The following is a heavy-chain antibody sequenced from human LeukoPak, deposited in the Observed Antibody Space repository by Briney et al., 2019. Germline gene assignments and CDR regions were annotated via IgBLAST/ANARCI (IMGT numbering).Heavy chain of an antibody. D-gene: IGHD6-13*01. Sequence: GGSLRLSRAASGFTFSSYSMNWVRQAPGKGLEWVSSISSSSSYIYYADSVKGRFTISRDNAKNSLYLQMNSLRAEDTAVYYCARDRSIAAAGTVFGYWGQGTLVTVSS. J-gene: IGHJ4*02. CDR1: GFTFSSYS. CDR3: ARDRSIAAAGTVFGY. CDR2: ISSSSSYI. V-gene: IGHV3-21*01.